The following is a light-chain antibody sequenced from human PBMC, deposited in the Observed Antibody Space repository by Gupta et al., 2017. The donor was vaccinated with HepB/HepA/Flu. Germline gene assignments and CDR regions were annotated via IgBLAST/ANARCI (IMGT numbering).Light chain of an antibody. CDR1: SNDIGRHSY. CDR2: EVT. V-gene: IGLV2-14*01. CDR3: SAHAAVDV. Sequence: HSALTQPASVSGSPGQSITISCTGSSNDIGRHSYVSWYQQYPGGAPKLILSEVTNRPSGVSDRFSGSKSGNTASLTISARQPEDEDDYYCSAHAAVDVFGTGTNVTVL. J-gene: IGLJ1*01.